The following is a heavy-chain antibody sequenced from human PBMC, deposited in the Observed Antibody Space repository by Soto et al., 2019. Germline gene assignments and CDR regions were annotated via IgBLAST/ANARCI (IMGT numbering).Heavy chain of an antibody. CDR2: IYPGDSDT. Sequence: ESLKSSCKGSGYSFTRYWIGWVRQMPGKGLEWMGIIYPGDSDTRYSPSFQGQVTISADKSISTAYLQWSSLKASDTAMYYCARRAYLQGVRAFDIWGQGSMVTVSS. CDR3: ARRAYLQGVRAFDI. CDR1: GYSFTRYW. V-gene: IGHV5-51*01. D-gene: IGHD1-1*01. J-gene: IGHJ3*02.